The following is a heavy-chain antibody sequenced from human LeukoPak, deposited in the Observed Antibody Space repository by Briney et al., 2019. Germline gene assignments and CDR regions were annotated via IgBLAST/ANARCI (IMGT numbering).Heavy chain of an antibody. D-gene: IGHD4-17*01. CDR2: IYYSGTT. CDR3: ARDPYGDYGYY. CDR1: GGSIRNFY. Sequence: SETLSLICTVSGGSIRNFYWSWIRQPPGKGLEWIGYIYYSGTTKYNPSLKSRVTISIDTSKNQFSLKLSSVTAADTAVYYCARDPYGDYGYYWGQGTLVTVSS. J-gene: IGHJ4*02. V-gene: IGHV4-59*12.